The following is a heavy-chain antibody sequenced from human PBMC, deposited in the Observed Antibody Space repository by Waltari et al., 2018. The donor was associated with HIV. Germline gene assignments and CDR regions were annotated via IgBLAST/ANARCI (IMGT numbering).Heavy chain of an antibody. CDR2: ISGSGGST. V-gene: IGHV3-23*01. Sequence: EVQLLESGGGLVQPGGSLRLSCAASGFTFSSYAMSWVRQAPGKGLEWVSAISGSGGSTYYADSVKGRFTISRDNSKNTLYLQMNSLRAEDTAVYYCHGALGFHCSSTSCSPSHIVATIPLCDYWGQGTLVTVSS. CDR3: HGALGFHCSSTSCSPSHIVATIPLCDY. D-gene: IGHD2-2*01. CDR1: GFTFSSYA. J-gene: IGHJ4*02.